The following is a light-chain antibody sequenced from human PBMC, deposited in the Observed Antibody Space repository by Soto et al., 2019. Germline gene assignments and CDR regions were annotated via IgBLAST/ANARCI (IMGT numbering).Light chain of an antibody. CDR3: QQRSNWPLFT. Sequence: EIVLTQSPATLSLSPGGRATLSCRASQSIDSYLAWYQQKPGQAPRLLIYDASKRATGNPARFSGSASGTDFTLTISSLEPEDFAVYYCQQRSNWPLFTFGPGTKVDIK. J-gene: IGKJ3*01. CDR2: DAS. V-gene: IGKV3-11*01. CDR1: QSIDSY.